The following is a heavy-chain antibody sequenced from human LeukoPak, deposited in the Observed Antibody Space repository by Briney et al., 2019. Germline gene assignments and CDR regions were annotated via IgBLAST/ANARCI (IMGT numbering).Heavy chain of an antibody. D-gene: IGHD4-23*01. J-gene: IGHJ6*03. CDR1: GYTFTSYG. CDR3: ARDPGNVEEDYYYYMDV. V-gene: IGHV1-18*01. CDR2: ISAYNGNT. Sequence: GASVKVSCKASGYTFTSYGISWVRQAPGQGLEWMGWISAYNGNTNYAQKLQGRVTMTTDTSTSTAYMELRSLRSDDTAVYYCARDPGNVEEDYYYYMDVWGKGTTVTVSS.